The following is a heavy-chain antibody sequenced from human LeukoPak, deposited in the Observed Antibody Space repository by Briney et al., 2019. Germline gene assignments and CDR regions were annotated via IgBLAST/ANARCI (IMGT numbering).Heavy chain of an antibody. D-gene: IGHD3-3*01. J-gene: IGHJ6*03. V-gene: IGHV1-8*01. CDR3: ARGRYDFWSGYYTNYYYYMDV. Sequence: ASVKVSCKASGYTFTSYDISWVRQATGQGLEWMGWMNPNSGNTGYAQKFQGRVTMTRNTSISTAYMELSSLRSEDTAVYYCARGRYDFWSGYYTNYYYYMDVWGKGTTVTVSS. CDR1: GYTFTSYD. CDR2: MNPNSGNT.